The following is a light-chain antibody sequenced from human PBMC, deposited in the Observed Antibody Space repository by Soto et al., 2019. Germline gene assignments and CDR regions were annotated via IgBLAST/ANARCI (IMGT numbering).Light chain of an antibody. CDR3: LQSNYNPRT. J-gene: IGKJ3*01. V-gene: IGKV1-9*01. CDR2: AAS. Sequence: IQLTQSPSSLSASVGDRVTITCRASQGISSFLAWYQQNPGKAPKLLIYAASTLQRGVPSRFSGCGSGTDVARTISSQQPEDCATYYCLQSNYNPRTVGPGTKVAFK. CDR1: QGISSF.